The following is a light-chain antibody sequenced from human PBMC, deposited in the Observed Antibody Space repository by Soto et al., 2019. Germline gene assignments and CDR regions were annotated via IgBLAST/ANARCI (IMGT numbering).Light chain of an antibody. CDR3: QPRSNWPPIT. Sequence: EILIRQSPCTRSVSPGERTTLSCMASQNIYSNVAWYQQRPGQAPRLLIYRASTRATGIPARFSGSGSGTEFTLTISSLEPEDFAVYYCQPRSNWPPITFGQGTRLEIK. J-gene: IGKJ5*01. CDR2: RAS. V-gene: IGKV3-15*01. CDR1: QNIYSN.